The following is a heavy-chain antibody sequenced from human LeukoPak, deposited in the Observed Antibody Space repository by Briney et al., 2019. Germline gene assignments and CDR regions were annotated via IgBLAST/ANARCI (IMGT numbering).Heavy chain of an antibody. CDR1: GYTFTNYA. D-gene: IGHD2-15*01. J-gene: IGHJ6*02. Sequence: GASVKVSCKGSGYTFTNYAVHWVRQAPGQRLEWLGWINPGNGDTKYSQNFQGRVTVTSDTSAATAYVELNSLTSEDTAVYYCARERWHCRVNCYSVCYYALDVWGQGTTVTVSS. V-gene: IGHV1-3*01. CDR2: INPGNGDT. CDR3: ARERWHCRVNCYSVCYYALDV.